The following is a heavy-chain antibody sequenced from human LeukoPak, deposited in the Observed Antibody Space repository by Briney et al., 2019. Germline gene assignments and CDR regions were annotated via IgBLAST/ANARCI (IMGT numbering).Heavy chain of an antibody. Sequence: ASVKVSCKVSGYTLTELSMHWVRQAPGKGLEWMGGFDPEDGETIYAQKFQGRVTMTEDTSTDTAYMELRSLRSDDTAVYYCARGAVGFGELFMYYYYGMDVWGQGTTVTVSS. V-gene: IGHV1-24*01. CDR1: GYTLTELS. D-gene: IGHD3-10*01. CDR3: ARGAVGFGELFMYYYYGMDV. J-gene: IGHJ6*02. CDR2: FDPEDGET.